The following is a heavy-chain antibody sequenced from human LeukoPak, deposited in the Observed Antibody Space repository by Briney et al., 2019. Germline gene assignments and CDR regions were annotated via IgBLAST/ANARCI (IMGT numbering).Heavy chain of an antibody. D-gene: IGHD5-12*01. V-gene: IGHV3-7*04. CDR1: GFTFSAFW. CDR3: ARVAYNSGWNIGH. Sequence: GGSLRLSCAASGFTFSAFWVTWVRQARGKGVEWVANIKQDGGEIYYADSVRGRFTISRDNAKNSLYPQMHSLRAEDSALYYCARVAYNSGWNIGHWGQGTLVTVSS. J-gene: IGHJ4*02. CDR2: IKQDGGEI.